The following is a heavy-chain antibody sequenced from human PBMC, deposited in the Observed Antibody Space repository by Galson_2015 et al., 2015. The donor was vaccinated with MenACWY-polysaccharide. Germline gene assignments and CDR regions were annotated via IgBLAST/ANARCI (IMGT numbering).Heavy chain of an antibody. CDR3: ARERGAGGTYFNY. Sequence: SVKVSCKASGYTFTGYYIHWVRQAPGKGLEWMGRISPHSGATNCAQNFKGRVTMTRDKSNSTDYMELSRLSSDDTAVYYCARERGAGGTYFNYWGQGTLVAVSS. V-gene: IGHV1-2*06. J-gene: IGHJ4*02. CDR1: GYTFTGYY. CDR2: ISPHSGAT.